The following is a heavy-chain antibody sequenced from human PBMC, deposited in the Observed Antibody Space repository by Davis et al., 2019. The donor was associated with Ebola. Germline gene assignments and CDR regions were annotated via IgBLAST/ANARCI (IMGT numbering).Heavy chain of an antibody. Sequence: ETLSLTCTVSGGSISSSSYYWGWIRQPPGKGLEWIGGIYYSGSTYYNPSLKSRVTISVDTSKNQFSLKLSSVAAADTAVYYCARSPGIARYNWFDPWGQGTLVTVSS. J-gene: IGHJ5*02. D-gene: IGHD6-13*01. CDR1: GGSISSSSYY. V-gene: IGHV4-39*07. CDR3: ARSPGIARYNWFDP. CDR2: IYYSGST.